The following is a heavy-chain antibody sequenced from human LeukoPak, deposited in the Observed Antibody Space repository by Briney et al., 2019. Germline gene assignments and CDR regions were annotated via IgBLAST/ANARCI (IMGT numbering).Heavy chain of an antibody. CDR3: ARNQQLGGHSYYYYGMDV. V-gene: IGHV3-23*01. CDR1: GFTSIAYA. D-gene: IGHD3-16*01. J-gene: IGHJ6*02. CDR2: ISGGGVTT. Sequence: GGSLRLSCVGSGFTSIAYALTWARQAPGKGLEWVSAISGGGVTTYYADSVKGRFTISRDNSKNTLYLQMNSLRADDTAIYYCARNQQLGGHSYYYYGMDVWGQGTTVTVSS.